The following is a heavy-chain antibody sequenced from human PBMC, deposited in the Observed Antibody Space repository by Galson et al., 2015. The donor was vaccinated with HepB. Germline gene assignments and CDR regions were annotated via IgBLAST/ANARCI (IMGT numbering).Heavy chain of an antibody. CDR3: ARVVLSEAARNYYYYGMDV. CDR2: TYYRSKWYN. J-gene: IGHJ6*02. D-gene: IGHD2-15*01. V-gene: IGHV6-1*01. Sequence: CAISGDSVSSNSAAWNWIRQSPSRGLEWLGRTYYRSKWYNDYAVSVKSRITINPDTSKNQFSLQLNSVTPEDTAVYYCARVVLSEAARNYYYYGMDVWGQGTTVTVSS. CDR1: GDSVSSNSAA.